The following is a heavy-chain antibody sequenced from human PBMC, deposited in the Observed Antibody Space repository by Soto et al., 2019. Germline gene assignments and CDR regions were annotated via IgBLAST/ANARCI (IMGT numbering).Heavy chain of an antibody. CDR1: GYPLTTYY. J-gene: IGHJ4*02. D-gene: IGHD6-13*01. Sequence: QVQLVQSGAEVKKPGASVKVSCKASGYPLTTYYLHWVRQAPGQGLEWLGMINPSAGTTFYASKCKGTVAMTAFTPSSTVYTDLSGLRSDDTAVSYIASSVQAMGSSTVDYWGQGTLITASS. V-gene: IGHV1-46*01. CDR2: INPSAGTT. CDR3: ASSVQAMGSSTVDY.